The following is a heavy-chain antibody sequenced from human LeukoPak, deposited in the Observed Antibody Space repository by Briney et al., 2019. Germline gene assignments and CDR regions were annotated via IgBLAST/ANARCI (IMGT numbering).Heavy chain of an antibody. CDR1: GYSISSGYY. CDR2: IYHSGST. J-gene: IGHJ2*01. Sequence: SETLSLTCTVSGYSISSGYYWGWIRQPPGKGLEWIGSIYHSGSTYYNPSLKSRVTISVDTSKNQFSLRLTSVTAADTAIYFCARRSVYWYFDLWGRGTLVTVSS. CDR3: ARRSVYWYFDL. V-gene: IGHV4-38-2*02.